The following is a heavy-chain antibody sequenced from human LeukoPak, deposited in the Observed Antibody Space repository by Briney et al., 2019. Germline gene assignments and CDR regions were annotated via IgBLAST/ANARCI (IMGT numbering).Heavy chain of an antibody. V-gene: IGHV4-31*03. CDR2: IYYSGST. Sequence: SETLSLTCTVSGGSISSGGYYWSWIRQHPGKGLEWIGYIYYSGSTYYNPSLKSRVTISVDTSKNQFSLKLSSVTAADTAVYYCAREPLHGSGAGGYFDYWGQGTLVTVSS. CDR1: GGSISSGGYY. CDR3: AREPLHGSGAGGYFDY. D-gene: IGHD3-10*01. J-gene: IGHJ4*02.